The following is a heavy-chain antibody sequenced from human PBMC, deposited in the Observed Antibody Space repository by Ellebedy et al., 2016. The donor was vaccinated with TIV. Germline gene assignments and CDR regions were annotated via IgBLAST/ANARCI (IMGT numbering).Heavy chain of an antibody. Sequence: PGESLKISCATSGFTFRSYGMHWVRQAPGKGLEWVAVIWDDGTERYYADSVKGRFTIDRDDSRNTLDLQINSLRAEDTAVYFCARIWQSYGMDVWGQGTTVTVSS. J-gene: IGHJ6*02. V-gene: IGHV3-33*01. D-gene: IGHD3-16*01. CDR3: ARIWQSYGMDV. CDR2: IWDDGTER. CDR1: GFTFRSYG.